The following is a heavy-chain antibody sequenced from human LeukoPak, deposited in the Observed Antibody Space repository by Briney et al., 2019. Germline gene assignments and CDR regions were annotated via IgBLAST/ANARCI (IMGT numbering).Heavy chain of an antibody. CDR3: ARDQLLHRNWFDA. CDR1: GFTFSSYS. D-gene: IGHD3-22*01. V-gene: IGHV3-7*03. Sequence: GGSLRLSCAASGFTFSSYSMNWVRQAPGKGLEWVATIKYDGSEKYYVDPVKGRFTISRDNSKNSLYLQMNSLRVEDTALYYCARDQLLHRNWFDAWGQGTLVTVSS. J-gene: IGHJ5*02. CDR2: IKYDGSEK.